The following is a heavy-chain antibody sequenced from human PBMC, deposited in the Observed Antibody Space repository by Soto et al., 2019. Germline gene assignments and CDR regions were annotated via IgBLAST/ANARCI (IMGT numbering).Heavy chain of an antibody. CDR1: GYTFISYA. Sequence: QVQLVQSGTEEKKPGASVKVSCKTSGYTFISYAVHWVRHAPGQSLEWMGWINIGNGNTKYSHKFQGRVTITSDTSAITAYMELSSLRSEDTAVYYCARVKVARSTYGYGFDYWGQGTLVTVSS. CDR3: ARVKVARSTYGYGFDY. CDR2: INIGNGNT. V-gene: IGHV1-3*04. D-gene: IGHD5-18*01. J-gene: IGHJ4*02.